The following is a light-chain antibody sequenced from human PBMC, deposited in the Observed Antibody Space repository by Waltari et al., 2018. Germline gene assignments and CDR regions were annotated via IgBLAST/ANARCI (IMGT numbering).Light chain of an antibody. Sequence: QSALTQSASVSGSPGQSITISCSGIGSGVGASDYVSWYQLHPGKAPQVIIYDVTNRAAGVSHRFSASKSANTASLTISGLQPEDEADYYCSSQTLDGVVLFGGGTKLTVL. CDR1: GSGVGASDY. CDR2: DVT. J-gene: IGLJ2*01. V-gene: IGLV2-14*03. CDR3: SSQTLDGVVL.